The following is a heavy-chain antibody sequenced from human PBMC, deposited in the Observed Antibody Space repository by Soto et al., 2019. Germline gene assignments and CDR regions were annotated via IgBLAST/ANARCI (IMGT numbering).Heavy chain of an antibody. Sequence: EVQLLESGGGLVQPGGSLRLSCAASGFNFPAYAMNWVRQAPGKGLQWVSGLVGSGADKNYADSVRGRFTVSRDNSRNTLYLQMNSPRDEDTAVYYCVKDLIANNGVWEPFDMWGRGTQVTVSS. CDR2: LVGSGADK. D-gene: IGHD2-8*01. V-gene: IGHV3-23*01. CDR3: VKDLIANNGVWEPFDM. J-gene: IGHJ3*02. CDR1: GFNFPAYA.